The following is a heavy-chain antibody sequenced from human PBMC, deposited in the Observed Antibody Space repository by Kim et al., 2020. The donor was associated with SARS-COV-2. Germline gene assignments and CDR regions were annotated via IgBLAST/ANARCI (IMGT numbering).Heavy chain of an antibody. CDR1: GGSFSGYY. J-gene: IGHJ3*02. CDR3: ASLAGYCSSTSCLDAFDI. V-gene: IGHV4-34*01. CDR2: INHSGST. D-gene: IGHD2-2*01. Sequence: SETLSLTCAVYGGSFSGYYWSWIRQPPGKGLEWIGEINHSGSTNYNPSLKSRVTISVDTSKNQFSLKLSSVTAADTAVYYCASLAGYCSSTSCLDAFDI.